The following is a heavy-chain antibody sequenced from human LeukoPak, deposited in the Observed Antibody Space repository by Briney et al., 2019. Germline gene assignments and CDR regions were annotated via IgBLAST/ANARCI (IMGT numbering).Heavy chain of an antibody. J-gene: IGHJ4*02. V-gene: IGHV4-39*01. CDR2: IYYSGST. D-gene: IGHD3-3*01. CDR1: GGSISSSSYY. Sequence: SETLSLTCTVSGGSISSSSYYWGWIRQPPGKGLEWIGSIYYSGSTYYNPSLKSRVTISVDTSKNQFSLKLSSVTAADTAVYYCARHFWSGYYTLFDYRGQGTLVTVSS. CDR3: ARHFWSGYYTLFDY.